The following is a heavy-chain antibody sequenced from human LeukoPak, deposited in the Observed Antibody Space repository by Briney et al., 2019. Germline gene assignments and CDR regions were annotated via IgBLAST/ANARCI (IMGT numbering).Heavy chain of an antibody. V-gene: IGHV4-34*01. CDR2: INHVGIT. CDR3: ARGSSAAAGIDP. Sequence: SETLSLTCAVYGESFDGYYWSWIRQSPGKGLEWIGHINHVGITNHNPSLKSRVTISVDTSKNQFSLKLSSVTAADTAVYYCARGSSAAAGIDPWGQGTLVTVSS. D-gene: IGHD6-13*01. J-gene: IGHJ5*02. CDR1: GESFDGYY.